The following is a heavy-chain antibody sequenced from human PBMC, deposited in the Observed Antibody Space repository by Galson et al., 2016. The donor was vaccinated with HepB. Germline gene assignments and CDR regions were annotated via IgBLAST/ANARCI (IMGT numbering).Heavy chain of an antibody. D-gene: IGHD6-19*01. CDR3: ARVSSGRGGLFNY. J-gene: IGHJ4*02. CDR1: GFTFSSYA. Sequence: SLRLSCAASGFTFSSYAMHWVRQVPGKGLQWVALIAYDGSNKFADSVKGRFTTSRDNSKNTLYLQMNSLRAEDTAVYYCARVSSGRGGLFNYWGQGTLVTVSS. CDR2: IAYDGSNK. V-gene: IGHV3-30*04.